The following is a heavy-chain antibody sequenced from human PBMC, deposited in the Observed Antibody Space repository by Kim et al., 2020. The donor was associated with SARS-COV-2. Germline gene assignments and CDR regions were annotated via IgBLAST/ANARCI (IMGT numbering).Heavy chain of an antibody. Sequence: GGSLRLSCAASGFTFSDYAMTWVRQAPGKGLEWVSATTPGGGDPHYADSVKGRFTISRDNSKNMLYLHMSSLRAEDTATYYCAKDSRLTGNYVDLDYWGQGTLVTVSS. CDR1: GFTFSDYA. J-gene: IGHJ4*02. CDR3: AKDSRLTGNYVDLDY. V-gene: IGHV3-23*01. D-gene: IGHD1-7*01. CDR2: TTPGGGDP.